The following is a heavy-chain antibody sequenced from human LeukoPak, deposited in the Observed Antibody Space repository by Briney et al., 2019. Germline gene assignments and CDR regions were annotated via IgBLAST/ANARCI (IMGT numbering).Heavy chain of an antibody. D-gene: IGHD3-3*01. CDR2: ISSSGSTI. CDR3: ARSRIFGVVDTYFDY. V-gene: IGHV3-11*04. J-gene: IGHJ4*02. Sequence: GGSLRLSCAASGFTFSDHYMSWIRQAPGKGLEWVSYISSSGSTIYYADSVKGRFTISRDNAKNSLYLQMNSLRAEDTAVYYCARSRIFGVVDTYFDYWGQGTLVTVSS. CDR1: GFTFSDHY.